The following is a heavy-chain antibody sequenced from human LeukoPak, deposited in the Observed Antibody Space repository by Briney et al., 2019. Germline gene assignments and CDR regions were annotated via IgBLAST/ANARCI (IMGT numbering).Heavy chain of an antibody. Sequence: KTGGSLRLSCAASGFTFSSYSMNWVRQAPGKGLEWVSYISSSSYIYYPDSVKGRFTISRDNAKNSLYLQMNSLRAEDTAVYYCARTSSVTPTPSFDSWGQGTLVTVSS. CDR1: GFTFSSYS. CDR3: ARTSSVTPTPSFDS. D-gene: IGHD4-17*01. CDR2: ISSSSYI. J-gene: IGHJ4*02. V-gene: IGHV3-21*01.